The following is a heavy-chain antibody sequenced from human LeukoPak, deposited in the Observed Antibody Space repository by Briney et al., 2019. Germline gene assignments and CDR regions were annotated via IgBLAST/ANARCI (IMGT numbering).Heavy chain of an antibody. CDR3: ARDQGDCSSTSCYEGPPYYYYGMDV. D-gene: IGHD2-2*01. CDR2: IIPIFGTA. J-gene: IGHJ6*04. CDR1: GGTFTSYA. V-gene: IGHV1-69*01. Sequence: SVKVSSTASGGTFTSYAISWVRQAPGQGLEWMGGIIPIFGTANYAQKFQRRVTITADESTSTAYMELSSLRSEDTAVYYCARDQGDCSSTSCYEGPPYYYYGMDVWGKGTTVTVSS.